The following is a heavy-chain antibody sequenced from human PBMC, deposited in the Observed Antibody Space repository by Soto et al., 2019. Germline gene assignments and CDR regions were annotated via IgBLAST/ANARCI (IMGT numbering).Heavy chain of an antibody. CDR1: GGSISSSSYY. CDR3: ASRTMAAAGGIDY. D-gene: IGHD6-13*01. CDR2: IYYSGST. Sequence: SETLSLTCTFSGGSISSSSYYWGWIRQPPGKGLEWIGSIYYSGSTYYNPSLKSRVTISVDTSKNQFSLKLSSVTATDTAVYYCASRTMAAAGGIDYWGQGTLVTVSS. J-gene: IGHJ4*02. V-gene: IGHV4-39*01.